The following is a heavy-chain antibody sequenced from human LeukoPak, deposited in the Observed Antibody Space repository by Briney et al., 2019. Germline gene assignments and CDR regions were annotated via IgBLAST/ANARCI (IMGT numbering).Heavy chain of an antibody. CDR1: GSSISSSSYY. CDR2: IYYSGST. D-gene: IGHD3-3*01. CDR3: ARDRIFGVVIIRFRLGAFDI. J-gene: IGHJ3*02. V-gene: IGHV4-39*07. Sequence: SETLSLTCTVSGSSISSSSYYWGWIRQPPGKGLEWIGSIYYSGSTYYNPSLKSRVTISVDTSKNQFSLKLSSVTAADTAVYYCARDRIFGVVIIRFRLGAFDIWGQGTMVTVSS.